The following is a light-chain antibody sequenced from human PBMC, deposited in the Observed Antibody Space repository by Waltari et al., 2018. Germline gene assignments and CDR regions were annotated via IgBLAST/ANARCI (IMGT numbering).Light chain of an antibody. J-gene: IGLJ3*02. Sequence: QLVVTQSPSASASLGASVKLTCTLSSGHSSTVIAWLQQHPERGPRYLMKVNSDGSHSKGDGIPDRFSGSSSGAERYLTISNLQSEDEADYYCQTGGHGTWVFGGGTKLTVL. CDR3: QTGGHGTWV. V-gene: IGLV4-69*01. CDR1: SGHSSTV. CDR2: VNSDGSH.